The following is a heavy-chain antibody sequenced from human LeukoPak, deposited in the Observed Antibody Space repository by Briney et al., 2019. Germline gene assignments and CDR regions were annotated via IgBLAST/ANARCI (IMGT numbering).Heavy chain of an antibody. D-gene: IGHD4-11*01. J-gene: IGHJ4*02. CDR2: IKQDASQ. CDR1: RFTLSRHW. Sequence: PGGSLRLSCAASRFTLSRHWMGWVRQAPGKGVEGVANIKQDASQYYVDSVRGRFIISRDNAKNSLSLQMNSLRLEDTAVYYCARGPDFGNRSDYFDSWGQGTLVTVSS. CDR3: ARGPDFGNRSDYFDS. V-gene: IGHV3-7*01.